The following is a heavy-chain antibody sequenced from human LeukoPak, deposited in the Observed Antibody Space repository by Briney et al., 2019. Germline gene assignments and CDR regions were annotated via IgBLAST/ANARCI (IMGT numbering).Heavy chain of an antibody. CDR3: ARDLRVGGYYYMDV. D-gene: IGHD3-16*01. Sequence: PGGSLRLSCAASGFTFSSYSMNWVRQAPGKGLEWVSSISSSSSYIYYADSVKGRFTISRDNAKNSLYLQMNSLRAEDTAVYYCARDLRVGGYYYMDVWGKGTTVTVSS. V-gene: IGHV3-21*01. CDR2: ISSSSSYI. J-gene: IGHJ6*03. CDR1: GFTFSSYS.